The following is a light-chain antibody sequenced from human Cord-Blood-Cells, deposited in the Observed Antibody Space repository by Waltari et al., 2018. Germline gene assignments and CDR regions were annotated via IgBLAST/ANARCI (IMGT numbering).Light chain of an antibody. CDR1: SSDVGGYNY. Sequence: QSALTQPASVSGSPGLSITISCTGTSSDVGGYNYVSCYQQHPGKAPKLMIYDVSNRPSGVSNRFSGSKSGNTASLTISGLQAEDEADYYCSSYTSSSTLDVFGTGTKVTVL. J-gene: IGLJ1*01. CDR2: DVS. CDR3: SSYTSSSTLDV. V-gene: IGLV2-14*01.